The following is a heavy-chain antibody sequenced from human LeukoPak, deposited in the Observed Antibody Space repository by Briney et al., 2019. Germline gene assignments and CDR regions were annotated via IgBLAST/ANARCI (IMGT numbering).Heavy chain of an antibody. CDR3: AREHYYDSSGYLLEYYYYGMDV. CDR1: GFTFSSYS. V-gene: IGHV3-53*01. D-gene: IGHD3-22*01. J-gene: IGHJ6*02. Sequence: HPGGSLRFSCAASGFTFSSYSMNWVRQAPGKGLEWVSVIYSGGSTYYADSVKGRFTISRDNSKNTLYLQMNSLRAEDTAVYYCAREHYYDSSGYLLEYYYYGMDVWGQGTTVTVS. CDR2: IYSGGST.